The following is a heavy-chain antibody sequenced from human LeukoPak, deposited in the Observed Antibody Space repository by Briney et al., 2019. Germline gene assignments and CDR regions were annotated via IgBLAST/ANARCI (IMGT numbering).Heavy chain of an antibody. J-gene: IGHJ4*02. CDR3: ARWRLTTGTYGLDY. Sequence: GGSLRLSCAASGFTFSSYAMSWVRQAPGKGLEWVSAISGSGGSTYYADSVKGRFTISRDNAKNLLYLQMNSLRAEDTAVYYCARWRLTTGTYGLDYWGQGTLVTASS. CDR2: ISGSGGST. V-gene: IGHV3-23*01. CDR1: GFTFSSYA. D-gene: IGHD4/OR15-4a*01.